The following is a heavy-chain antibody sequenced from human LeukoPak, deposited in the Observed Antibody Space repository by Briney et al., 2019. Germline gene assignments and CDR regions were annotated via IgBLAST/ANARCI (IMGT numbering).Heavy chain of an antibody. CDR1: GFTFSNAW. CDR3: AKDLWGSYYPYFFDY. J-gene: IGHJ4*02. Sequence: GGSLRLSCAASGFTFSNAWMSWVRQAPGKGLEWVGRIKSKTDGGTTDYAAPVKGRFTISRDNSKNTLYLQMNSLRAEDTAVYYCAKDLWGSYYPYFFDYWGQGTLVTVSS. CDR2: IKSKTDGGTT. V-gene: IGHV3-15*01. D-gene: IGHD1-26*01.